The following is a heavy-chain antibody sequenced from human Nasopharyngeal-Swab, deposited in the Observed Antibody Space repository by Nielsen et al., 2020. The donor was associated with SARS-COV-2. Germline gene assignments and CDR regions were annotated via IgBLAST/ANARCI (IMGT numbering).Heavy chain of an antibody. D-gene: IGHD3-22*01. CDR2: INHSGST. J-gene: IGHJ4*02. CDR1: GGSVDSGSYY. V-gene: IGHV4-34*01. CDR3: ARLIVVASYCFDY. Sequence: SETLSLTCAVSGGSVDSGSYYWNWIRQPPGKGLEWIGEINHSGSTNYNPSLKSRVTISVDTSKNQFSLKLSSVTAADTAVYYCARLIVVASYCFDYWGQGTLVTVSS.